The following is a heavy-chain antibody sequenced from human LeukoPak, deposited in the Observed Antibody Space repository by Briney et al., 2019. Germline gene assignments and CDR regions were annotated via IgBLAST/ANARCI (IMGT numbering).Heavy chain of an antibody. CDR2: ISSSSSSYI. CDR3: ARVPRHYDFWSGQSGY. D-gene: IGHD3-3*01. J-gene: IGHJ4*02. CDR1: GFTFSSYS. Sequence: GGSLRLSCAASGFTFSSYSMNWVRQAPGKGLEWVSSISSSSSSYIYYADSVKGRFTISRDNAKNSLYLQMNSLRAEDTAVYYCARVPRHYDFWSGQSGYWGQGTLVTVSS. V-gene: IGHV3-21*01.